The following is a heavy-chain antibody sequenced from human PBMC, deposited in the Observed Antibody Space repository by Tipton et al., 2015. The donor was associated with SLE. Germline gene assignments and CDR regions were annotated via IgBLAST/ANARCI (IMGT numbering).Heavy chain of an antibody. CDR2: ISNSGTTI. CDR3: VRFYSGVSCWYHQGDS. J-gene: IGHJ4*02. CDR1: GFKLRDYY. Sequence: GSLRLSFAASGFKLRDYYMRRIRQDSGKGPEWVSFISNSGTTIYYADSVEGRFTISRDNAKNSLYLQMNSLRAEDTAIYYCVRFYSGVSCWYHQGDSWGQGTLVTVSS. D-gene: IGHD2-15*01. V-gene: IGHV3-11*04.